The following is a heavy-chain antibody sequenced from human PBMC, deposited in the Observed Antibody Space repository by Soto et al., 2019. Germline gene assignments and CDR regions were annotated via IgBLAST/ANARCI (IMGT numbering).Heavy chain of an antibody. CDR3: ARVGGYWSGGSCYSGGYFDY. D-gene: IGHD2-15*01. CDR1: GFTFSAYY. J-gene: IGHJ4*02. Sequence: QVQLVESGGGLVKPGGSLRLSCAASGFTFSAYYMRWIRQAPGKGLEWVSYISSSSSYTNYADSVKGRFTISRDNATNSLYLQMNSLRAEDTAVYYCARVGGYWSGGSCYSGGYFDYWGQGTLVTVSS. V-gene: IGHV3-11*06. CDR2: ISSSSSYT.